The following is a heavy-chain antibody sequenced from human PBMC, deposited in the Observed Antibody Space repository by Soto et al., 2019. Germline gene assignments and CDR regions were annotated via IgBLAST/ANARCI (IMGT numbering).Heavy chain of an antibody. CDR2: IYYSGST. V-gene: IGHV4-61*01. CDR3: ARVTYYDFWSGYYTPTWNWFDP. Sequence: PSETLSLTCTVSGGSVSSGSYYWSWIRQPPGKGLEWIGYIYYSGSTNYNPSLKSRVNISVDTSKKQFSLKLSSVTAADTAVYYCARVTYYDFWSGYYTPTWNWFDPWGQGTLVTVSS. J-gene: IGHJ5*02. CDR1: GGSVSSGSYY. D-gene: IGHD3-3*01.